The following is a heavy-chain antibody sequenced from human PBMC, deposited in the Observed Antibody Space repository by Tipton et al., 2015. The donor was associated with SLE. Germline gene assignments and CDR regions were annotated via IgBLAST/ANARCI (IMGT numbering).Heavy chain of an antibody. CDR1: GYTFTSYG. Sequence: QSGAEVRKPGASVKVSCKASGYTFTSYGISWVRQAPGQGLEWMGWISAYNGNTNYAQKLQGRVTMTTDTSTSTAYMELRSLRSDDTAVYYCARDPRAAGTTGGMDVWGQGTTVTVSS. V-gene: IGHV1-18*01. CDR3: ARDPRAAGTTGGMDV. D-gene: IGHD6-13*01. CDR2: ISAYNGNT. J-gene: IGHJ6*02.